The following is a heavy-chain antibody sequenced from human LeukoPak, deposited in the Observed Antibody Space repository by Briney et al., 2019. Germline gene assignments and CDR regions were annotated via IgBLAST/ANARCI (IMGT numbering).Heavy chain of an antibody. CDR3: AKNTSSSPWFDP. CDR2: VYYMGTT. D-gene: IGHD6-6*01. Sequence: SETLSLTCIVSGGSVRSPDSYWSWIRQPPGKGLEWIGNVYYMGTTSYNSSLKSRVTISVDTSKNLFSLEVTSVTAADTAVYYCAKNTSSSPWFDPWGQGTLVTVSS. V-gene: IGHV4-61*08. CDR1: GGSVRSPDSY. J-gene: IGHJ5*02.